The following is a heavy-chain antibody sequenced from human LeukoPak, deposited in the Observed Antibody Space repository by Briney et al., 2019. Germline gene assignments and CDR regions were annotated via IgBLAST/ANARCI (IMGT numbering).Heavy chain of an antibody. Sequence: PGGSLRLSCAASGFTFSSYAMSWVRQAPGKGLEWVSAISGSGGNTYYADSVRGRFTISRDNSKNTLYLQMNSLRADDTALYYCAKDGAGGPYSSSWFDYWGQGTLVTVSS. V-gene: IGHV3-23*01. CDR2: ISGSGGNT. J-gene: IGHJ4*02. CDR1: GFTFSSYA. CDR3: AKDGAGGPYSSSWFDY. D-gene: IGHD6-13*01.